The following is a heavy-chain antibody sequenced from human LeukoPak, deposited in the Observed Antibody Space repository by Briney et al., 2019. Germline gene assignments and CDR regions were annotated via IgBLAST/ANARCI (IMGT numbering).Heavy chain of an antibody. D-gene: IGHD3-22*01. J-gene: IGHJ6*03. CDR2: INPNSSGT. CDR1: GYTFTGYY. V-gene: IGHV1-2*02. Sequence: ASVKVSCKASGYTFTGYYMHWVRQAPGRGLEWMGWINPNSSGTNYAQKFQGRVTMTRDTSISTAYMERSRLRSDDTAVYYCARELGHDSSCYYDYYYYMDVWGKGTTVTGCS. CDR3: ARELGHDSSCYYDYYYYMDV.